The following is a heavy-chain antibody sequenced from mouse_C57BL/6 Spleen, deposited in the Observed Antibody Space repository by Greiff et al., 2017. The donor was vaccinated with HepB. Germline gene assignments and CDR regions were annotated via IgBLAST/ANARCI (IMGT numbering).Heavy chain of an antibody. D-gene: IGHD1-1*01. Sequence: QVQLQQPGAELVKPGASVKLSCKASGYTFTSYWIHWVKQRPGQGLEWIGMIHPNSGSTNYNEKFKSKATLTVDKSSSTAYMQLSSLTSEDSAVYYCARGPYYYGSLYYFDYWGQGTTLTVSS. CDR1: GYTFTSYW. CDR3: ARGPYYYGSLYYFDY. J-gene: IGHJ2*01. V-gene: IGHV1-64*01. CDR2: IHPNSGST.